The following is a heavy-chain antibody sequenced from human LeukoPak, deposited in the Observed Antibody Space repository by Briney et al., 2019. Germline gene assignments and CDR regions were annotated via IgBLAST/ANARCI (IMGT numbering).Heavy chain of an antibody. CDR2: IYSGGST. CDR3: ARDLVGYDSSGYLYY. Sequence: GGSLRLSCAASGLTFSSHWMHWVRQAPGKGLEWVSVIYSGGSTYYADSVKGRFTISRDNSKNTLYLQMNSLRAEDTAVYYCARDLVGYDSSGYLYYWGQGTLVTVSS. CDR1: GLTFSSHW. V-gene: IGHV3-53*01. J-gene: IGHJ4*02. D-gene: IGHD3-22*01.